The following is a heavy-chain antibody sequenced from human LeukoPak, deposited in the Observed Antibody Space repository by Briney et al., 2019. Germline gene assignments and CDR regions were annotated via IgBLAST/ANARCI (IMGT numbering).Heavy chain of an antibody. CDR3: ARGPLGTAMVRYYFDY. V-gene: IGHV3-30-3*01. CDR1: GFTFSSYA. D-gene: IGHD5-18*01. CDR2: ISYDGSNK. J-gene: IGHJ4*02. Sequence: PGGSLRLSCAASGFTFSSYAMHWVRQAPGKGLEWVAVISYDGSNKYYADSVKGRFTISRDNSKNTLYLQMNSLRAEDTAVHYCARGPLGTAMVRYYFDYWGQGTLVTVSS.